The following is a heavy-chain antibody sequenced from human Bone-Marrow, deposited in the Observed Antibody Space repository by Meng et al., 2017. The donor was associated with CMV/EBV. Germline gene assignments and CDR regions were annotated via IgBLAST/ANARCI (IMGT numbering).Heavy chain of an antibody. J-gene: IGHJ6*02. CDR1: GGSFSNYI. V-gene: IGHV1-69*05. Sequence: SVKVSCKASGGSFSNYIISWVRQAPGQGLEWMGWITPIFGTPNYAQKFQGRVTITTDESTSTAYLELSSLRSEDTAVYYCATSAVVVAAAVYYNGMDVWGQGTTVTVSS. D-gene: IGHD2-2*01. CDR2: ITPIFGTP. CDR3: ATSAVVVAAAVYYNGMDV.